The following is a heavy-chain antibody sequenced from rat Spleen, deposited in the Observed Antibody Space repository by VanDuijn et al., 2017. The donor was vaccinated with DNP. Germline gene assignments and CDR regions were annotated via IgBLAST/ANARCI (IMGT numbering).Heavy chain of an antibody. CDR2: ISYDGSST. D-gene: IGHD1-4*01. CDR1: GFTFSNYD. J-gene: IGHJ2*01. Sequence: EVQLVESGGGLVQPGRSMKLSCAASGFTFSNYDMAWVRQAPKKGLEWVATISYDGSSTYYRDSVKGRFTISRDNAKSTLYLQRDSLRSEDTATYYCARHPRVSFDYFDYWGQGVMVTVSS. CDR3: ARHPRVSFDYFDY. V-gene: IGHV5-7*01.